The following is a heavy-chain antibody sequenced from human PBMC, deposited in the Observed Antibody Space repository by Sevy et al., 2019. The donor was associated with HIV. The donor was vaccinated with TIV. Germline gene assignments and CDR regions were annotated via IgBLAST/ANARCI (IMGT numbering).Heavy chain of an antibody. CDR1: GFTFTSSA. D-gene: IGHD3-9*01. CDR2: IVVGSGNT. V-gene: IGHV1-58*01. J-gene: IGHJ4*02. Sequence: ASVKVSCKASGFTFTSSAVQWVRQARGQRLEWIGWIVVGSGNTNYAQKFQERVTITGDMSTSTAYMELSSLRSEDTAVYYCAAGTPEGSYFDWLLRGLDYWGQGTLVTVSS. CDR3: AAGTPEGSYFDWLLRGLDY.